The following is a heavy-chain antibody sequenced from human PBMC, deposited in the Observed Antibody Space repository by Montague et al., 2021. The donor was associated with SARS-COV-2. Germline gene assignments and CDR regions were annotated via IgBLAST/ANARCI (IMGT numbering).Heavy chain of an antibody. D-gene: IGHD3-10*01. V-gene: IGHV4-59*08. Sequence: SETLSLTCTVSGGSISSYYWSWIRQPPGKGLEWIGYIYYSGSTNYNPSLKSRVTISVDTSKNQFSLKLSSVTAADTAVYYCARAGSGSYSFYYYYGMYVWEHGPPVTASS. CDR2: IYYSGST. CDR1: GGSISSYY. CDR3: ARAGSGSYSFYYYYGMYV. J-gene: IGHJ6*01.